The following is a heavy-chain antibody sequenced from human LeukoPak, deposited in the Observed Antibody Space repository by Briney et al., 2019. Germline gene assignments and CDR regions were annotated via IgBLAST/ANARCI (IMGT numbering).Heavy chain of an antibody. CDR2: MNPNSGNT. CDR1: GYTFTSYD. CDR3: ASIYGSGSYFRSYMDV. D-gene: IGHD3-10*01. J-gene: IGHJ6*03. V-gene: IGHV1-8*01. Sequence: GASVKVSCKASGYTFTSYDINWVRQATGQGLEWMGWMNPNSGNTGYAQKFQGRVTMTRDTSISTAYMELSRLRSDDTAVYYCASIYGSGSYFRSYMDVWGKGTTVTISS.